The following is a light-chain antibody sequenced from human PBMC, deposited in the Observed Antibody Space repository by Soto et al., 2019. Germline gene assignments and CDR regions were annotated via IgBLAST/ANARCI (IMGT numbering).Light chain of an antibody. CDR1: QNLLHSNGYNY. V-gene: IGKV2-28*01. J-gene: IGKJ4*01. CDR3: AQGLATPFT. CDR2: LGS. Sequence: EIVLTQSPLSLPVTPGEPASISCRSSQNLLHSNGYNYLNWYLQKTGQSPQLLIYLGSNRASGVPDRFSGSGSGTDFTLTINRVAAEDVGLYFCAQGLATPFTFGGGTKVEIK.